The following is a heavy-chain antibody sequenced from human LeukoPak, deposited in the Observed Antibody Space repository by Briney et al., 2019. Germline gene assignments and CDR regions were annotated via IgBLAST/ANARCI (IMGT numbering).Heavy chain of an antibody. J-gene: IGHJ4*02. D-gene: IGHD6-13*01. V-gene: IGHV4-4*02. CDR2: IYHSGST. CDR1: GGSISSSNW. CDR3: ARDRVAAAYYFDY. Sequence: SETLSLTCTVSGGSISSSNWWSWVRQPPGKGLEWIGEIYHSGSTNYNPSLKSRVTISVDKSKNQFSLKLSSVTAADTAVYYCARDRVAAAYYFDYWGQGTLVTVSS.